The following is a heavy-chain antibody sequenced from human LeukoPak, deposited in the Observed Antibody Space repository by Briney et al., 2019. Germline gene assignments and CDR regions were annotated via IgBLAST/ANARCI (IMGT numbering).Heavy chain of an antibody. V-gene: IGHV4-31*03. Sequence: PSETLSLTCTVSGGSISSGGYYWSWIRQHPGKGLEWIGYIYYSGSTYYNPSLKSRVTIPVDTSKNQFSLKLSSVTAADTAVYYCARATYGGNSGTLGFDYWGQGTLVTVSS. D-gene: IGHD4-23*01. CDR3: ARATYGGNSGTLGFDY. CDR2: IYYSGST. J-gene: IGHJ4*02. CDR1: GGSISSGGYY.